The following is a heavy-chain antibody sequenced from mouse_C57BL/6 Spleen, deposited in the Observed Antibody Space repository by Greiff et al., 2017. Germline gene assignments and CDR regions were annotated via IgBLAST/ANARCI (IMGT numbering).Heavy chain of an antibody. Sequence: QVQLQQPGAELVRPGTSVKLSCKASGYTFTSYWMHWVKQRPGQGLEWIGVIDPSDSYTNYNQKFKGKATLTVDTASSTAYMQLSSLTSEDSAVYYCARSTTVPHMDYWGQGTSVTVSS. CDR2: IDPSDSYT. V-gene: IGHV1-59*01. J-gene: IGHJ4*01. CDR1: GYTFTSYW. CDR3: ARSTTVPHMDY. D-gene: IGHD1-1*01.